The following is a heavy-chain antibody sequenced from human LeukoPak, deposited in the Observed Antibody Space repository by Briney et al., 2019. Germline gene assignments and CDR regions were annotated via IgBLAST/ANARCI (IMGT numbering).Heavy chain of an antibody. CDR3: VRRVAEGTDYFDY. D-gene: IGHD1-1*01. Sequence: PGGSLRLSCAASGFTFSGFWMTWVRQAPGKGLEWVANIKQDGTEKYYVDSVKGRFTISRDNAKNSLYLQMNSLRAEDTAVYYCVRRVAEGTDYFDYWGQGTLVTVSS. CDR2: IKQDGTEK. CDR1: GFTFSGFW. J-gene: IGHJ4*02. V-gene: IGHV3-7*01.